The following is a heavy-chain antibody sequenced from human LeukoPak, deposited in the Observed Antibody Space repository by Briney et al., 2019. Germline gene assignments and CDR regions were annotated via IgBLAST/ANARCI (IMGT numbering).Heavy chain of an antibody. CDR2: MNPNSGNT. V-gene: IGHV1-8*01. CDR3: ARVPRITMVRGVIPSYYYYMDV. Sequence: ASVKVSCKASGYTFTRYDINWVRQATGQGLEWMGWMNPNSGNTGYAQKFQGRVTMTRNTSISTAYMELSSLRSEDTAVYYCARVPRITMVRGVIPSYYYYMDVWGKGTTVTVSS. J-gene: IGHJ6*03. D-gene: IGHD3-10*01. CDR1: GYTFTRYD.